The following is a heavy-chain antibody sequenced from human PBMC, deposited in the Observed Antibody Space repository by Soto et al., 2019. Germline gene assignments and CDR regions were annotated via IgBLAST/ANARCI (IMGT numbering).Heavy chain of an antibody. CDR3: ARDLGVRSVPEGPCYYGMDV. CDR1: GDSVSSNSAA. CDR2: TYYRSKWHN. V-gene: IGHV6-1*01. D-gene: IGHD3-10*02. Sequence: SQTLSLTCAISGDSVSSNSAAWNWSRQSPSRSLEWRWSTYYRSKWHNDYAVSVKSRITINPDTSKNQFSLQLNSVTPEDTAVYYCARDLGVRSVPEGPCYYGMDVGGQGNTVTVS. J-gene: IGHJ6*02.